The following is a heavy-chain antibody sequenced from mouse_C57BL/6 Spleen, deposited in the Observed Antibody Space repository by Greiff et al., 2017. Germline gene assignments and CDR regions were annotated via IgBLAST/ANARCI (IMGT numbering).Heavy chain of an antibody. CDR3: TRDDGGRRGDWYFDV. J-gene: IGHJ1*03. Sequence: EVQGVESGEGLVKPGGSLKLSCAASGFTFSSYAMSWVRQTPEKRLEWVAYISSGGDYIYYADTVKGRFTISRDNARNTLYLQMSSLTSEDTAMYYGTRDDGGRRGDWYFDVWGTGTTVTVSS. V-gene: IGHV5-9-1*02. D-gene: IGHD2-3*01. CDR1: GFTFSSYA. CDR2: ISSGGDYI.